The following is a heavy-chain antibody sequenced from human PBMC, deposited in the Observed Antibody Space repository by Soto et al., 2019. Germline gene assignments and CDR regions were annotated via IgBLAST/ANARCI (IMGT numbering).Heavy chain of an antibody. CDR2: MNPNSGNT. CDR1: GYTFTSYD. Sequence: ASVKVSCKASGYTFTSYDINWVRQATGQGLEWMGWMNPNSGNTGYAQKFQGRVTMTRNTSMSTAYMELSSLRSEDTAVYYCARARIAAAAPAGYYFDYWGQGTLVTVSS. J-gene: IGHJ4*02. V-gene: IGHV1-8*01. CDR3: ARARIAAAAPAGYYFDY. D-gene: IGHD6-13*01.